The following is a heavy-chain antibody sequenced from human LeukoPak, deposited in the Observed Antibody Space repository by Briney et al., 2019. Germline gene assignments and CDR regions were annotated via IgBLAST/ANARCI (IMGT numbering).Heavy chain of an antibody. J-gene: IGHJ4*02. CDR3: AKVADYYDSSGYYYVGYFDY. V-gene: IGHV3-64*04. CDR2: ISSNGGST. D-gene: IGHD3-22*01. CDR1: GFTFSSYA. Sequence: PGGSLRLSCSASGFTFSSYAMHWVRQAPGKGLEYVSAISSNGGSTYYADSVKGRFTISRDNSKNTLYLQMNSLRAEDTAVYYCAKVADYYDSSGYYYVGYFDYWGQGTLVAVSS.